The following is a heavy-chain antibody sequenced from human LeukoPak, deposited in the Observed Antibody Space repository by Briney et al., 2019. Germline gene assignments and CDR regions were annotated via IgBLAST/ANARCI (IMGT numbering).Heavy chain of an antibody. J-gene: IGHJ4*02. Sequence: GGSLRLSCAASGFSFDDHAMSWVRQVPGKGLDWVSSINWNGGRTGHADSVKGRFTISRDNAKDSLFLQMNSLRAEDTALYYCARESYSTSFDYWGQGILVTVSS. CDR2: INWNGGRT. V-gene: IGHV3-20*04. D-gene: IGHD6-13*01. CDR1: GFSFDDHA. CDR3: ARESYSTSFDY.